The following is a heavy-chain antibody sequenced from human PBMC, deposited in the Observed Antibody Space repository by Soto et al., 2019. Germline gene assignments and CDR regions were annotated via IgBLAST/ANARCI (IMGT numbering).Heavy chain of an antibody. CDR1: GDSINTGGYY. CDR2: IYYTGST. D-gene: IGHD6-6*01. Sequence: PSETLSLTCTASGDSINTGGYYWSWLRQPPRTGLEWIGYIYYTGSTYYNPSLKSQFTISIDTSKTQFSLKVNSVTAADTAVYYCARRISARTYYFDYWGQGTLVTVSS. J-gene: IGHJ4*02. CDR3: ARRISARTYYFDY. V-gene: IGHV4-30-4*01.